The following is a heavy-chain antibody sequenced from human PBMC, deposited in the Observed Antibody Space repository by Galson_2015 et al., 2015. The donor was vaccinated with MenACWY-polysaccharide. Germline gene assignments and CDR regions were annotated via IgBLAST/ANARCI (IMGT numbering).Heavy chain of an antibody. Sequence: LSLTCTVSGDSVTSATYYWSWLRQSPGMGLEWIGYMSYSGRANQNPSLKSRVTVSIDTSKNQFSLRLTSVTAADTAMYYCARIPRTVAATLGFFEDWGQGILVTFSS. J-gene: IGHJ4*02. V-gene: IGHV4-61*01. D-gene: IGHD6-19*01. CDR1: GDSVTSATYY. CDR2: MSYSGRA. CDR3: ARIPRTVAATLGFFED.